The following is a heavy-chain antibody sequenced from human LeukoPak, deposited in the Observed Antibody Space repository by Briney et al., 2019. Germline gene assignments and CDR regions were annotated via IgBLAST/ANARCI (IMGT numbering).Heavy chain of an antibody. Sequence: PSETLSLTCTVSGGSISSSSYYWGWIRQPPGKGLEWIGSIYYSGSTYYNPSLKSRVTISVDTSKNQFSLKLSSVTAADTAVYYCARQLGITMIVVAYYFDYWGQGTLVTVCS. D-gene: IGHD3-22*01. CDR1: GGSISSSSYY. CDR3: ARQLGITMIVVAYYFDY. V-gene: IGHV4-39*01. CDR2: IYYSGST. J-gene: IGHJ4*02.